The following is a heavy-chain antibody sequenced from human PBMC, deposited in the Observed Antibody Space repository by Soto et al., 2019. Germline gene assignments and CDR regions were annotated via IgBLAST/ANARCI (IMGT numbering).Heavy chain of an antibody. CDR2: INAEGTST. V-gene: IGHV3-74*01. CDR1: GFSISKYW. D-gene: IGHD5-12*01. J-gene: IGHJ4*02. Sequence: GGSLRLSCEASGFSISKYWMHWVRQVPGTGPVWVSRINAEGTSTAYADSVRGRFTISRDNAKNTLYLQMNSLRVEDTALYYCARDLATEAYWGQGTLVTVSS. CDR3: ARDLATEAY.